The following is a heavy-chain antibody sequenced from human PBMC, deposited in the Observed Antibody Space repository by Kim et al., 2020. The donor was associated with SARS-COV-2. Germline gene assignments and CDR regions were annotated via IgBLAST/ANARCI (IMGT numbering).Heavy chain of an antibody. Sequence: GGSLRLSCAASGFTFSSYAMHWVRQAPGKGPEWVAVISYDGSNKYYADSVKGRFTISRDNSKNTLYLQMNSLRAEDTAVYYCARESAVPVSKYYFDYWGQGTLVTVSS. CDR2: ISYDGSNK. CDR1: GFTFSSYA. D-gene: IGHD2-2*01. V-gene: IGHV3-30*04. J-gene: IGHJ4*02. CDR3: ARESAVPVSKYYFDY.